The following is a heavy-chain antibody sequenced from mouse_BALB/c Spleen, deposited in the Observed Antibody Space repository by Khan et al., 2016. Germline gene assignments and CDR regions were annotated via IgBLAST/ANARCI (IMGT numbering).Heavy chain of an antibody. J-gene: IGHJ2*01. CDR3: AAGITTGIDTRRHY. CDR1: GYTFTNFG. D-gene: IGHD1-1*01. CDR2: INTNTGET. V-gene: IGHV9-3-1*01. Sequence: QIQLVQSGPELKKPGETVKISCKASGYTFTNFGINWVRQAPGKGLEWMDWINTNTGETTYADDFKGRFAFSLETSASTAYLQINNLKNADTATSFCAAGITTGIDTRRHYWGQGTTLTVSS.